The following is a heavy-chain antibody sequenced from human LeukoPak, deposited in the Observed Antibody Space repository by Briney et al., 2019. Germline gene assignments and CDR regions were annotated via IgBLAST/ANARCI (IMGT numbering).Heavy chain of an antibody. CDR2: IKQDGSEK. CDR1: GFTFSSYW. J-gene: IGHJ6*03. D-gene: IGHD3-10*01. V-gene: IGHV3-7*01. Sequence: GGSLRLSCAASGFTFSSYWMSWVRQAPGKGLEWVANIKQDGSEKYYVDSVKGRFTISRDNAKNSLYLQMNSLRAEDTAVYSCARHTGFGRTRAMYYMDVWGKGTTVTISS. CDR3: ARHTGFGRTRAMYYMDV.